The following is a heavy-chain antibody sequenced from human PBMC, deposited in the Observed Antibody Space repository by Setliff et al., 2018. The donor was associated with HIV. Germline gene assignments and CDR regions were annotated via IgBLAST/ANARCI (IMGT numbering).Heavy chain of an antibody. CDR3: AKLLGNGGNSDPFDI. Sequence: GGSLRLSCAASGFTFDDHTMNWVRQVPGKGLEWLFLISWDGSSTFYADSVKGRFTISRDNSKESLYLQMDRLTTADTGLYYCAKLLGNGGNSDPFDIWGQGTSVTVSS. CDR1: GFTFDDHT. D-gene: IGHD2-21*01. J-gene: IGHJ3*02. CDR2: ISWDGSST. V-gene: IGHV3-43*01.